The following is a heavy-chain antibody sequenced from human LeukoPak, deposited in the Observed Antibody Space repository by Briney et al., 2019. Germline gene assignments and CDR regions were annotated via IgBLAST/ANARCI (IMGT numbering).Heavy chain of an antibody. V-gene: IGHV4-39*07. CDR1: GGSISSTNYY. Sequence: SETLSLTCTVSGGSISSTNYYWGWIRQPPGKGLEWIGSIYYSGSTNYNPSLKSRVTISVDTSKNQFSLKLSSVTAADTAVYYCAREGIAVAGEIDYWGQGTLVTVSS. D-gene: IGHD6-19*01. CDR2: IYYSGST. CDR3: AREGIAVAGEIDY. J-gene: IGHJ4*02.